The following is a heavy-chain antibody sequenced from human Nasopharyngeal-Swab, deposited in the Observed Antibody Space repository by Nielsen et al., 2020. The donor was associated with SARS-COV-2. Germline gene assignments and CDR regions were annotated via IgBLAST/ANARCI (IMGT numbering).Heavy chain of an antibody. CDR2: IIPMFGTA. CDR3: ARAHPRSCTDGVCFRSQVYNWFDP. V-gene: IGHV1-69*06. Sequence: SVKVSCKASGDTFSSSAITWVRQAPGQGLEWMGGIIPMFGTADYAQKFQGRVTITADRSTSTAYMEMNSLRSEDTAVYYWARAHPRSCTDGVCFRSQVYNWFDPWGQGTLVTVSS. J-gene: IGHJ5*02. D-gene: IGHD2-8*01. CDR1: GDTFSSSA.